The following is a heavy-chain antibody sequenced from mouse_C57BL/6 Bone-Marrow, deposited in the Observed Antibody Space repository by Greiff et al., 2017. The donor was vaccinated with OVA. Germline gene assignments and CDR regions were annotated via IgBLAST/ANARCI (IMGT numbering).Heavy chain of an antibody. CDR3: ALYSNYVGTSFDY. CDR1: GYTFTSYW. CDR2: IDPSDSYT. D-gene: IGHD2-5*01. Sequence: VQLQQPGAELVKPGASVKLSCKASGYTFTSYWMQWVKQRPGQGLEWIGEIDPSDSYTNYNQKFKGQATLTVDTSSSTSYMQLSSLTSEDSAVYYCALYSNYVGTSFDYWGQGTTLTVSS. V-gene: IGHV1-50*01. J-gene: IGHJ2*01.